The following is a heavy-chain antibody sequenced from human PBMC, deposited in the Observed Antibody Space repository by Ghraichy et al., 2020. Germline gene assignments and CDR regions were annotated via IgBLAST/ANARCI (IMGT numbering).Heavy chain of an antibody. D-gene: IGHD3-3*01. CDR1: GGSISSSSYY. V-gene: IGHV4-39*01. Sequence: GSLRLSCTVSGGSISSSSYYWGWIRQPPGKGLEWIGSIYYSGSTYYNPSLKSRVTISVDTSKNQFSLKLSSVTAADTAVYYCARLGYDLLYGMDVWGQGTTVTVSS. J-gene: IGHJ6*02. CDR2: IYYSGST. CDR3: ARLGYDLLYGMDV.